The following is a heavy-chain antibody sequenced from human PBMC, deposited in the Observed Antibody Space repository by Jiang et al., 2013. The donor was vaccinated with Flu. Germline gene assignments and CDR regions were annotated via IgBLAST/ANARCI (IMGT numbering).Heavy chain of an antibody. CDR3: ARAQKYSGFELPYFDD. CDR1: SSDSYY. Sequence: SSDSYYWGWSPPAPRKGMEWIGGIYDDGSSYHNPSLKGRVTMSVDMSKSHLSLKLTSVTAADTAAYYCARAQKYSGFELPYFDDWGQGTLVTVSS. D-gene: IGHD5-12*01. J-gene: IGHJ4*02. CDR2: IYDDGSS. V-gene: IGHV4-39*07.